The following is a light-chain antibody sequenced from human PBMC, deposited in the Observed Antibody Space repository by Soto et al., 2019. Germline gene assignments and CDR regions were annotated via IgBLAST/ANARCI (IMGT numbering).Light chain of an antibody. CDR3: QQYNSYLYT. Sequence: DIQMTQSPSTLSASVGDRVTITCRASQSISSWLAWYQQKPGKAPKLLIYKASSIESGVPSRFSGSGSGTEFTLTISSLQPDDFATYYCQQYNSYLYTFGQGTKLEIK. J-gene: IGKJ2*01. CDR2: KAS. CDR1: QSISSW. V-gene: IGKV1-5*03.